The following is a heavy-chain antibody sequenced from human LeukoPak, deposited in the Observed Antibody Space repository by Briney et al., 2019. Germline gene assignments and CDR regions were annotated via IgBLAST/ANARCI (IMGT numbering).Heavy chain of an antibody. CDR3: ARDRELGY. CDR2: IYGGGST. J-gene: IGHJ4*02. V-gene: IGHV4-59*01. CDR1: GGSISVYY. D-gene: IGHD3-10*01. Sequence: SETLSLTCIVSGGSISVYYWSWVRQPPGKGLEWIGYIYGGGSTNYNPSLKSRVTISIDTSKNQFSLRLSSVTAAASAIYYCARDRELGYWGQGALVTVSS.